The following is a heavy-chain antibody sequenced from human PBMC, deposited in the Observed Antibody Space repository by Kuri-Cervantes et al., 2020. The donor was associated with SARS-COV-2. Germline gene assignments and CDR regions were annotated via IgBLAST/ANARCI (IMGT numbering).Heavy chain of an antibody. Sequence: GESLKISCAASGFTFSSYSMNWVRQAPGKGLEWVAVISYDGNNKYYADSVKGRFTLSRDNAKNMLFLQMNSLRAEDTAVYYCVRDGDHWNFDYWGQGTLVTVSS. V-gene: IGHV3-30*03. CDR3: VRDGDHWNFDY. CDR2: ISYDGNNK. CDR1: GFTFSSYS. J-gene: IGHJ4*02. D-gene: IGHD1-1*01.